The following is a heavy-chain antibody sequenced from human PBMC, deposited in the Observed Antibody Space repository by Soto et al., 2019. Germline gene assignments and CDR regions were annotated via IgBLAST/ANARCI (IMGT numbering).Heavy chain of an antibody. CDR1: GFTFSDYY. CDR3: ARDRDWDRYYGMDV. CDR2: ISSSSSYT. V-gene: IGHV3-11*05. D-gene: IGHD1-26*01. Sequence: QVQLVESGGGLVKPGGSLRLSCAASGFTFSDYYMSWIRQAPGKGLEWVSYISSSSSYTNYADSVKGRFTISRDNAKNALYLQMNSLRAEDTAVYYCARDRDWDRYYGMDVWGQGTTVTVSS. J-gene: IGHJ6*02.